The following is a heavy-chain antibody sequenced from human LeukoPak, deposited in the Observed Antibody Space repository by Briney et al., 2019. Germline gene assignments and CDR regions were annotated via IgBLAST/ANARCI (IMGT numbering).Heavy chain of an antibody. J-gene: IGHJ4*02. CDR2: IKEDGSEK. CDR3: AIGGSRIFDN. V-gene: IGHV3-7*01. CDR1: GFTFSSYW. D-gene: IGHD3-3*02. Sequence: PGGSLRLSCAASGFTFSSYWMSWVRQAPGKGLEWVANIKEDGSEKYYVDSVKGRFTISRDNAKNSLFLQMDSLRAEDTAIYYCAIGGSRIFDNWGQGTLVTVSS.